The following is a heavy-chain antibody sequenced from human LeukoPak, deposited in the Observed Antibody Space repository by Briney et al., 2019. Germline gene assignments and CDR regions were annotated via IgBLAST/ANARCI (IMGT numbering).Heavy chain of an antibody. CDR3: ARDYSSGWFGDL. Sequence: GGSLRLSCAASGFTFSSYWMSWVRQVPGKGLEWVANIKKDGSEKYYVDSVTGRFTISTDNVEQSMSMQMNRLRAEDTAVYYCARDYSSGWFGDLGGRGNLVTVSS. V-gene: IGHV3-7*01. CDR1: GFTFSSYW. CDR2: IKKDGSEK. D-gene: IGHD6-19*01. J-gene: IGHJ2*01.